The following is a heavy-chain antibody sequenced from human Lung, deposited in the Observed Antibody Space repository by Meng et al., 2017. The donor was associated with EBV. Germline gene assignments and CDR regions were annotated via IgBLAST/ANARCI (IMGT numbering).Heavy chain of an antibody. D-gene: IGHD2/OR15-2a*01. CDR1: GFSFDDYA. V-gene: IGHV3-43D*03. Sequence: EVQLVESGGVVVQPGGSLRISCAASGFSFDDYAMHWVRQAPGKGLEWVSLISWDGGSIFYADSVKGRFTISRDNIQNSLYLQMNTLRVEDTAFYYCAKDYGGNMMVFDSWGQGTLVTVYS. CDR2: ISWDGGSI. J-gene: IGHJ4*02. CDR3: AKDYGGNMMVFDS.